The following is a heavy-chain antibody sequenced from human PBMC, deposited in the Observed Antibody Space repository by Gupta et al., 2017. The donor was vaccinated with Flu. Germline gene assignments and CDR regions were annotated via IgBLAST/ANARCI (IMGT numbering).Heavy chain of an antibody. J-gene: IGHJ4*02. V-gene: IGHV3-72*01. CDR3: VKVGIPTVVIDG. Sequence: EVSLVESGGGLVQPGGSLRLSCAASGFTFSDHYMDWVRQAPGKGLEWVGRIRKKVNGYTTEYAASVKGRCTVARDDSENSLFLQMNSLQIEDTAVYYCVKVGIPTVVIDGWGQGTQVIVSS. CDR1: GFTFSDHY. D-gene: IGHD4-11*01. CDR2: IRKKVNGYTT.